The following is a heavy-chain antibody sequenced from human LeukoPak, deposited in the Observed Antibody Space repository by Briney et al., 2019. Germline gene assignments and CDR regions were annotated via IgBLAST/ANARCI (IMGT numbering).Heavy chain of an antibody. Sequence: SETLSLTCTVSSGSISSSSYYWGWIRQPPGKGLEWIGSIYYSGSTYYNPSLKSRVTISVDTSKNQFSLKLSSVTAADTAVYYCAREVAGTFRYYYYMDVWGKGTTVTVSS. CDR3: AREVAGTFRYYYYMDV. V-gene: IGHV4-39*07. J-gene: IGHJ6*03. CDR1: SGSISSSSYY. CDR2: IYYSGST. D-gene: IGHD6-19*01.